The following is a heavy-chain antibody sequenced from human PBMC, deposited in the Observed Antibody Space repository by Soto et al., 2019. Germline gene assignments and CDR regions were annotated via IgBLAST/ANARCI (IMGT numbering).Heavy chain of an antibody. Sequence: SETLSLTCTVSGGAIISGGYYFIWIRQHPWNGLEWIGYIYYSGSTYYNPSLKSRVTISVDTSKNQFSLKLSSVTAADTAVYYCARDITGSFGYWGQGTLVTVSS. CDR3: ARDITGSFGY. V-gene: IGHV4-31*03. CDR1: GGAIISGGYY. D-gene: IGHD1-20*01. J-gene: IGHJ4*02. CDR2: IYYSGST.